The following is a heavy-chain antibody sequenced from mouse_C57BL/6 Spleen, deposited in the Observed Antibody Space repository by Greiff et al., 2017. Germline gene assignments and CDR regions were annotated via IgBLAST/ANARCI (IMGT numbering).Heavy chain of an antibody. J-gene: IGHJ2*01. V-gene: IGHV1-64*01. CDR3: ERSSSTTVVASDY. CDR2: IHPNSGST. D-gene: IGHD1-1*01. Sequence: QVQLQQPGAELVKPGASVKLSCKASGYTFTSYWMHWVKQRPGQGLEWIGMIHPNSGSTNYNEKFKSKATLTVDKSSSTAYMQLSSLTSEDSAVYDCERSSSTTVVASDYWGQGTTLTVSS. CDR1: GYTFTSYW.